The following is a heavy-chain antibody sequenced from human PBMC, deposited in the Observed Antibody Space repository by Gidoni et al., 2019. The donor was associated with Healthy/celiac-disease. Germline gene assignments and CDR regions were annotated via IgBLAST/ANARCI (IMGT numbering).Heavy chain of an antibody. V-gene: IGHV4-39*07. D-gene: IGHD3-10*01. CDR3: ARDFNRVGSSGRKYFDY. J-gene: IGHJ4*02. Sequence: QLQLQESGPGLVKPPETLSLTCTVSGGSISSSSYYWGWIRQPPGKGLEWIGNIYYGGSTYYNPSLKSRVTISVDTSKNRFSLRLSSVTAADTAVYYCARDFNRVGSSGRKYFDYWGQGTLVTVSS. CDR2: IYYGGST. CDR1: GGSISSSSYY.